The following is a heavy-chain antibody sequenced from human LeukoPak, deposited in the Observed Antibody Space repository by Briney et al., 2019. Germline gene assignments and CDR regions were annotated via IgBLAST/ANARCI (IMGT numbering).Heavy chain of an antibody. J-gene: IGHJ4*02. D-gene: IGHD1-1*01. Sequence: GGSLRLSCAASGFTFTSYSMNWVRQAPGKGREWVSTISGGGGSTYYADSVKGRFTISRDNSKNPLYLQVNSLRPEDTALYYCANGGKWNVTPFDFWGQGTLVTVSS. CDR2: ISGGGGST. CDR1: GFTFTSYS. V-gene: IGHV3-23*01. CDR3: ANGGKWNVTPFDF.